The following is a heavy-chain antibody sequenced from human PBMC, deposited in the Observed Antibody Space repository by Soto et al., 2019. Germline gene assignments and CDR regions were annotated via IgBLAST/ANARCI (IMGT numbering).Heavy chain of an antibody. J-gene: IGHJ5*02. CDR1: GFSLSTSGVG. Sequence: QITLKESGPTLVKPTQTLTLTCTFSGFSLSTSGVGVGWIRQPPGKALEWLALIYWDDDKRYSPSLKSRLTTTKDTSKNQVVLTMTNMDPVDTATYYCAHLPPAYYGSGSYYRDNWFDPWGQGTLVTVSS. CDR3: AHLPPAYYGSGSYYRDNWFDP. V-gene: IGHV2-5*02. D-gene: IGHD3-10*01. CDR2: IYWDDDK.